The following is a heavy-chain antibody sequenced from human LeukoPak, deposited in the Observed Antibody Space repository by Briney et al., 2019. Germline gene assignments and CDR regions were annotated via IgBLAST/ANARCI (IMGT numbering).Heavy chain of an antibody. CDR2: ISDSGVGT. Sequence: GGSLRLSCAASGFTFSNYGMSWVRQAPGKGLEWVSVISDSGVGTYYADSVKGRFTISRDNSKNTLFLQLNSLRAEDTAVYYCATTLTNLLPRMYFTYWGQGTLVTVSS. D-gene: IGHD2/OR15-2a*01. V-gene: IGHV3-23*01. J-gene: IGHJ4*02. CDR3: ATTLTNLLPRMYFTY. CDR1: GFTFSNYG.